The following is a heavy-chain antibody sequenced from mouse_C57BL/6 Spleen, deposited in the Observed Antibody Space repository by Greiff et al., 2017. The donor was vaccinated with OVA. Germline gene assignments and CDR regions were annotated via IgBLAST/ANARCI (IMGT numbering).Heavy chain of an antibody. D-gene: IGHD1-1*01. CDR2: IWSDGST. V-gene: IGHV2-6-1*01. Sequence: VQVVESGPGLVAPSQSLSITCTVSGFSLTSYGVHWVRQPPGKGLEWLVVIWSDGSTTYNSALKSRLSISKDNSKIQVFLKMNSLQTDDTAMYYCARQRIYYYGSSYDYYAMDYWGQGTSVTVSS. CDR3: ARQRIYYYGSSYDYYAMDY. CDR1: GFSLTSYG. J-gene: IGHJ4*01.